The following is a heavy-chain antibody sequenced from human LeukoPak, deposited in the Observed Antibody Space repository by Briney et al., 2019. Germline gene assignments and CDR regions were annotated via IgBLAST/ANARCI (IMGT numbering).Heavy chain of an antibody. CDR2: IRNDGSII. D-gene: IGHD2-21*01. CDR3: ARDLHCGGDCYPLTY. Sequence: PGGSLRLSCAASGFTFSSYGMHWIRQAPGKGLEWVAFIRNDGSIIYNADSVKGRFTISRDNSKNTLYLQMNSLRADDTAVYYCARDLHCGGDCYPLTYWGQGTLVTVSS. V-gene: IGHV3-30*02. CDR1: GFTFSSYG. J-gene: IGHJ4*02.